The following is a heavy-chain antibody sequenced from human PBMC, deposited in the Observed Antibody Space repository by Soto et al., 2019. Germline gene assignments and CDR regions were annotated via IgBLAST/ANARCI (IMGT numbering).Heavy chain of an antibody. J-gene: IGHJ6*02. Sequence: PSETLSLTCAVSGGSISSSNWWSWVRQPPGKGLEWIGEIYHSGSTNYNPSLKSRVTISVDKSKNQFSLKLSSVTAADTAVYYCARMGFEVTIQYYYYYYGMDVWGQGTTVTVSS. CDR1: GGSISSSNW. CDR2: IYHSGST. V-gene: IGHV4-4*02. CDR3: ARMGFEVTIQYYYYYYGMDV. D-gene: IGHD5-18*01.